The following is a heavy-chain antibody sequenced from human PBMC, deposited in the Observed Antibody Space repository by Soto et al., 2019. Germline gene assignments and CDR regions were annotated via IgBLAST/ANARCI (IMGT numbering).Heavy chain of an antibody. CDR2: IIPNLGIT. J-gene: IGHJ6*03. V-gene: IGHV1-69*10. Sequence: EASVKVSCKSSGYTFTSYGISWVRQAPGQGLEWMGWIIPNLGITNYAQKLQGRVTITADTSTSTAYMELSSLRSEDTAVYYCAIGGGNYYYYYMGVWGKGTTVTVSS. CDR1: GYTFTSYG. D-gene: IGHD1-26*01. CDR3: AIGGGNYYYYYMGV.